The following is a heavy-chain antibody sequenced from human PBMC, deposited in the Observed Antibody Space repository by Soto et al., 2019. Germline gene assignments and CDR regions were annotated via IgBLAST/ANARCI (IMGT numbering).Heavy chain of an antibody. Sequence: QVQLVQSGAEVKKPGASVKVSCKASGYTFTSYDINWVRQATGQGLEWMGWMNPNSGNTGYAQKFQGRVTMTRNTSISTVYMELSSLRSEDTAVYYCAREAAPPYYYYGMDVWGQGTTVTVSS. CDR2: MNPNSGNT. CDR1: GYTFTSYD. V-gene: IGHV1-8*01. CDR3: AREAAPPYYYYGMDV. D-gene: IGHD2-15*01. J-gene: IGHJ6*02.